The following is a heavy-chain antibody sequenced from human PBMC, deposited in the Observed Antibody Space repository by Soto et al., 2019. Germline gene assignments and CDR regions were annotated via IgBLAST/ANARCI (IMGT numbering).Heavy chain of an antibody. Sequence: PSETLSLTCAVSGYSVNSGYYWGWIRQPPGKGLEWIGIIYHSGTTYHNPSLKSRVTISVDTSKNQFSLELSSVTAADTAVYYCARDLGHLHDFWSGPDYWGQGTLVTVSS. CDR2: IYHSGTT. V-gene: IGHV4-38-2*02. CDR1: GYSVNSGYY. CDR3: ARDLGHLHDFWSGPDY. D-gene: IGHD3-3*01. J-gene: IGHJ4*02.